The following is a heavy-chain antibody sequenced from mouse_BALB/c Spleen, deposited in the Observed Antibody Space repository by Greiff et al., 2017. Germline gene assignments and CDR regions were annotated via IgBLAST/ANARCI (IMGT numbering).Heavy chain of an antibody. V-gene: IGHV14-4*02. CDR3: NGGRLGYDVGWFAY. D-gene: IGHD2-2*01. Sequence: EVQLKESGAELVRSGASVKLSCTASGFNIKDYYMHWVKQRPEQGLEWIGWIDPENGDTEYAPKFQGKATMTADTSSNTAYLQLSSLTSEDTAVYYCNGGRLGYDVGWFAYWGQGTLVTVSA. CDR1: GFNIKDYY. J-gene: IGHJ3*01. CDR2: IDPENGDT.